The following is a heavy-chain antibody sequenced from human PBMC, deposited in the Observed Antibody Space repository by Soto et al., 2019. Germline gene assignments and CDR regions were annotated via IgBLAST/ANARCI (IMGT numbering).Heavy chain of an antibody. CDR1: GGTFSSYV. Sequence: SVKVSCKASGGTFSSYVISWVRQAPGQGLEWMGGIIAIFGTANYAQKFQGRVTITADESTSTAYMELSSLRSEDTAVYYCARAARSYYYDSSGPGNWFDPWGQGTLVTV. CDR2: IIAIFGTA. V-gene: IGHV1-69*13. J-gene: IGHJ5*02. D-gene: IGHD3-22*01. CDR3: ARAARSYYYDSSGPGNWFDP.